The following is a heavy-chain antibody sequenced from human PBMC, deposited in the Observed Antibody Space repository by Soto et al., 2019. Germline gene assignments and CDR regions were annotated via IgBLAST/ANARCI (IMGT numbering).Heavy chain of an antibody. CDR3: AKDRGRGSSSSYAY. Sequence: GGSLRLSCAASGFTFSSYAMSWVRQAPGKGLEWVSAISGSGGSTYYADSGKGRFTISRDNSKNTLYLQMNSLRAEDTAVYYCAKDRGRGSSSSYAYWGQGTLVTVSS. D-gene: IGHD6-13*01. V-gene: IGHV3-23*01. J-gene: IGHJ4*02. CDR2: ISGSGGST. CDR1: GFTFSSYA.